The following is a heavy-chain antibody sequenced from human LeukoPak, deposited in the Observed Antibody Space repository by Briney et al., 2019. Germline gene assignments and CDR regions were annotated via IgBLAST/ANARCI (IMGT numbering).Heavy chain of an antibody. J-gene: IGHJ4*02. D-gene: IGHD5-12*01. CDR2: IYHRGST. V-gene: IGHV4-38-2*02. CDR3: ARGIYGRAFRD. CDR1: GYSISSGYY. Sequence: SETLSLTCTVSGYSISSGYYWGWIRPPPGKGLEWIGSIYHRGSTYYNPSLKRRVTISVDTSKNQFSLKLSSVTAADTAVYYCARGIYGRAFRDWGQGTLVTVSS.